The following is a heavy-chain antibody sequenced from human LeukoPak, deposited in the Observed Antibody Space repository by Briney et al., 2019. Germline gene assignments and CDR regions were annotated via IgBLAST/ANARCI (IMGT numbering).Heavy chain of an antibody. V-gene: IGHV1-8*01. D-gene: IGHD2-2*01. J-gene: IGHJ5*02. Sequence: ASVKDSCKSSGYTFTNYDINWVRQATGRGLEWMGWMNPNSGNTGYAQKFQGRVTMTRNTSISTAYMELSSLRSEGTAVYYCARPHCSSTDCHPPEWFDPWGQGTLVTVSS. CDR1: GYTFTNYD. CDR2: MNPNSGNT. CDR3: ARPHCSSTDCHPPEWFDP.